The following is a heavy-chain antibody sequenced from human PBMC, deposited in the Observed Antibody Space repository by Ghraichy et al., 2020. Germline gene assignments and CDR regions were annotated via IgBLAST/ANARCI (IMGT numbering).Heavy chain of an antibody. CDR1: GGSFSGYY. CDR2: INHSGST. V-gene: IGHV4-34*01. D-gene: IGHD2-2*01. CDR3: ARWAHCSSTSCYYYYYGMDV. Sequence: SETLSLTCAVYGGSFSGYYWSWIRQPPGKGLEWIGEINHSGSTNYNPSLKSRVTISVDTSKNQFSLKLSSVTAADTAVYYCARWAHCSSTSCYYYYYGMDVWGQGTTVTVSS. J-gene: IGHJ6*02.